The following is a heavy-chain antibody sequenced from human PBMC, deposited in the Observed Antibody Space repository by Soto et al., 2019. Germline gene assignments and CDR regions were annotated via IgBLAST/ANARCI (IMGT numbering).Heavy chain of an antibody. D-gene: IGHD3-22*01. J-gene: IGHJ4*02. CDR2: ISSSSSTI. CDR3: AREYYYDSSGWDN. Sequence: EVQLVESGGGLVQPGGSLRLSCAASGFTFSSYNMNWVRQTPGKGLEWISYISSSSSTIWYADSVKGRFTISRDNAKTSLYLQMNSLRAEDTAVYYCAREYYYDSSGWDNWGQGTLVTVSS. CDR1: GFTFSSYN. V-gene: IGHV3-48*01.